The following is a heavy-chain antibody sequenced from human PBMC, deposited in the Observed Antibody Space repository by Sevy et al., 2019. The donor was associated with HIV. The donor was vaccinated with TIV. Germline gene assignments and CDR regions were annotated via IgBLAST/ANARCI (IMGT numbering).Heavy chain of an antibody. D-gene: IGHD2-2*01. V-gene: IGHV4-34*01. CDR3: ARHCSSTSCSHAFDI. CDR2: INHSGST. J-gene: IGHJ3*02. Sequence: SETLSLTCAVYGGSFSGYYWSWIRQPPGKGLEWIGEINHSGSTNYNPSLKRRVTISVDKSKNQFSLKLSSVTAADTAVFYCARHCSSTSCSHAFDIWGQGTMVTVSS. CDR1: GGSFSGYY.